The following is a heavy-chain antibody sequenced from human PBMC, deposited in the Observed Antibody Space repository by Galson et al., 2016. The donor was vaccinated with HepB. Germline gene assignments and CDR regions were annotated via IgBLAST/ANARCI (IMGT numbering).Heavy chain of an antibody. CDR3: ARYEAPSYYYFMDV. V-gene: IGHV3-30-3*01. CDR1: GFIFNNYA. CDR2: MSKDGSSK. J-gene: IGHJ6*03. D-gene: IGHD3-16*01. Sequence: SLRLSCAASGFIFNNYAMHWVRQAPGKGLEWVAVMSKDGSSKYYADSVKGRFTISRDNSKNTLDLQMNSLRAEDTALYYCARYEAPSYYYFMDVWGKGTTVTVSS.